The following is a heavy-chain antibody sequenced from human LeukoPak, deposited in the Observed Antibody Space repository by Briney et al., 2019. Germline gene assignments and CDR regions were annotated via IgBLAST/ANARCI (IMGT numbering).Heavy chain of an antibody. CDR3: ARGPGSSGGAYVGDY. Sequence: SGGSLRLSCVASGFTFSNHWMHWVRQVPGKGLVWVSRIDGNGNNKNYADSVKGRFSISRDNAKSTLYLQMNSLRAEDTAVYYCARGPGSSGGAYVGDYWGHGTLVTVSS. D-gene: IGHD3-22*01. V-gene: IGHV3-74*01. CDR1: GFTFSNHW. CDR2: IDGNGNNK. J-gene: IGHJ4*01.